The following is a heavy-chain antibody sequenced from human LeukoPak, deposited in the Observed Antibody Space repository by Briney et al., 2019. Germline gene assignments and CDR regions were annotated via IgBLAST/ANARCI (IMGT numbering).Heavy chain of an antibody. V-gene: IGHV4-34*01. CDR2: IDHSGST. J-gene: IGHJ4*02. D-gene: IGHD3-22*01. Sequence: ASGTLSLTCAVYGGSFSGLQWSWIRQPPGKGLEWIGEIDHSGSTNYNPSLKSRITMSVDTSKNQFSLKLTSVTAADTAVYYCARAQWLFEYYFDYWGQGTLVTVSS. CDR3: ARAQWLFEYYFDY. CDR1: GGSFSGLQ.